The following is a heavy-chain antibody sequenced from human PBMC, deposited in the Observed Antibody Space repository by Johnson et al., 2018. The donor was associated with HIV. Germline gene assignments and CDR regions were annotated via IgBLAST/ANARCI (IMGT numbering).Heavy chain of an antibody. D-gene: IGHD1-26*01. CDR3: ARGREDF. CDR2: MSWNSGSV. J-gene: IGHJ3*01. CDR1: GFTFGHFA. Sequence: VQLVESGGGLVQPGGSLRLSCAASGFTFGHFAIHWVRQPPGKGLEWVSGMSWNSGSVGYADSVKGRFTIARDNGKNSLSLQMNTLRAEDTAVYFCARGREDFWGQGTMVTVSS. V-gene: IGHV3-9*01.